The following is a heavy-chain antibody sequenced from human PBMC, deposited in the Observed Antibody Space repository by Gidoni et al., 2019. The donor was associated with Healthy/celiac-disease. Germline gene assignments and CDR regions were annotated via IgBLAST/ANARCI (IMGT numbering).Heavy chain of an antibody. J-gene: IGHJ4*02. CDR1: GYTVTGYY. CDR3: ARSIAVAGTRGYFDY. Sequence: QVQLVQSGAEVKKPGASVKVSCKASGYTVTGYYMHWVRQAPGQGLEWMGWINPNSGGTNYAQKFQGRVTMTRDTSISTAYMELSRLRSDDTAVYYCARSIAVAGTRGYFDYWGQGTLVTVSS. V-gene: IGHV1-2*02. D-gene: IGHD6-19*01. CDR2: INPNSGGT.